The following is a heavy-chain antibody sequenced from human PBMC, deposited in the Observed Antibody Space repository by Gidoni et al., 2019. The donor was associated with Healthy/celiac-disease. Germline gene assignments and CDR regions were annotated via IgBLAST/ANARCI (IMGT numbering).Heavy chain of an antibody. CDR1: GFTFSSYG. CDR2: ISYDGSNK. Sequence: QVQLVESGGGVVQPGRSLRLSCAASGFTFSSYGMHWVRQAPGKGLEWVAVISYDGSNKYYADSVKGRFTISRDNSKNTLYLQMNSLRAEDTAVYYCAKVIGVEMATIQVTYYYYGMDVWGQGTTVTVSS. D-gene: IGHD5-12*01. V-gene: IGHV3-30*18. CDR3: AKVIGVEMATIQVTYYYYGMDV. J-gene: IGHJ6*02.